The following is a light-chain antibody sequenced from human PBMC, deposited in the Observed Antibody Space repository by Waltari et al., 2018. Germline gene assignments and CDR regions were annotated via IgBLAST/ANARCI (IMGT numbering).Light chain of an antibody. CDR2: END. CDR3: GVWDSSLNSWV. CDR1: SSNIGNNY. V-gene: IGLV1-51*02. J-gene: IGLJ3*02. Sequence: HSVLTQPPSVSAAPGQKVTIPCSGSSSNIGNNYVSCYHQLPGTAPKLLTYENDRGPSVVPDRFSASKSGTSASLGITGLQTGDEADYYCGVWDSSLNSWVFGGGTKLTVL.